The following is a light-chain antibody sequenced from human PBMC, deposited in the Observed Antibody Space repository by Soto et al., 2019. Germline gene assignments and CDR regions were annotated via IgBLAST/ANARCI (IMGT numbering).Light chain of an antibody. J-gene: IGLJ2*01. CDR1: SSNIGSNV. CDR2: GND. Sequence: QSVLTQPPSASGTPGQGVTISCSGSSSNIGSNVVNWYQQLPGTAPKLLIYGNDQRPSGVPDRFSGSKSGTSASLVISGLHSEDEADYYCAAWDDSLIVVAFGGGTKLTVL. CDR3: AAWDDSLIVVA. V-gene: IGLV1-44*01.